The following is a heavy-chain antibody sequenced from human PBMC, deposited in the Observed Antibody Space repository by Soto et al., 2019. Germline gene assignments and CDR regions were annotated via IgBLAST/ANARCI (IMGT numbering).Heavy chain of an antibody. CDR3: TTGTDYYYYMDV. CDR1: GFTFSNAW. CDR2: IKSKTDGGTT. D-gene: IGHD2-21*02. J-gene: IGHJ6*03. Sequence: EVQLVESGGGLVKPGGSLRLSCAASGFTFSNAWMSWVRQAPGKGLEWVDRIKSKTDGGTTDYAAPVKGRFTISRDDSKNTLYLQMNSLKTEDTAVYYCTTGTDYYYYMDVWGKGTTVTVSS. V-gene: IGHV3-15*01.